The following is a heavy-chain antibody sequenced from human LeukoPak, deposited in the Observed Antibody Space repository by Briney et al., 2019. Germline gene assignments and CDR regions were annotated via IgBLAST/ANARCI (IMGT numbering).Heavy chain of an antibody. CDR3: ARDHNWNEKVFDP. V-gene: IGHV3-21*01. J-gene: IGHJ5*02. D-gene: IGHD1-1*01. CDR1: GFTFSSYS. CDR2: ISISSSYI. Sequence: GGSLRLSCAASGFTFSSYSMNWVSHAPGKGLEWVSSISISSSYIYYADSMKGRFTISRDNTKNSLYLQMNSLRAEDTAVYYCARDHNWNEKVFDPWGQGTLVTVSS.